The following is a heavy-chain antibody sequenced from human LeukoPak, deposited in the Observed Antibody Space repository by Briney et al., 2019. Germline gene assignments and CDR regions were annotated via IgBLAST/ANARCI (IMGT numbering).Heavy chain of an antibody. V-gene: IGHV1-2*02. CDR1: GYTFTGYY. Sequence: ASVKVSCKASGYTFTGYYMHWVRQAPGQGLEYMGWINPNSGGTNYAQNFQGRVTMTRDTSISTAYMELSRLRSDDTAAYYCARARRPLEYSSGWYEDYWGQGTLVTVSP. CDR2: INPNSGGT. CDR3: ARARRPLEYSSGWYEDY. J-gene: IGHJ4*02. D-gene: IGHD6-19*01.